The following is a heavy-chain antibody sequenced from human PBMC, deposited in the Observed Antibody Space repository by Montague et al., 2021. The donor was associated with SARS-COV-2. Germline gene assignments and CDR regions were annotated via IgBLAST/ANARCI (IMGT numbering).Heavy chain of an antibody. D-gene: IGHD6-13*01. Sequence: SLRLSCAASGFAFGDYAMHWVRQAPGKGLEWVSGITWNSGTISXXXSXXXRFTISRDNGKNSLYLQMNSLRIDDTALSYRAKDIATAAQYYIDYWGQGSPVTVSS. CDR1: GFAFGDYA. CDR3: AKDIATAAQYYIDY. J-gene: IGHJ4*02. CDR2: ITWNSGTI. V-gene: IGHV3-9*01.